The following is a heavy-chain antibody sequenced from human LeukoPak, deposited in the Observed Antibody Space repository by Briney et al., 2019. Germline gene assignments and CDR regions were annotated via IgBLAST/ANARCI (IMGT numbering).Heavy chain of an antibody. J-gene: IGHJ3*02. Sequence: SVKVSCKASGGTFSSYAISWVRQAPGQGLEWMGGIIPIFGTANYAQKFQGRVTITTDESTSTAYMELSSLRSEDTAVYYCARNKPPEMARNAFEIWGQGTMVTVSS. CDR3: ARNKPPEMARNAFEI. V-gene: IGHV1-69*05. D-gene: IGHD5-24*01. CDR2: IIPIFGTA. CDR1: GGTFSSYA.